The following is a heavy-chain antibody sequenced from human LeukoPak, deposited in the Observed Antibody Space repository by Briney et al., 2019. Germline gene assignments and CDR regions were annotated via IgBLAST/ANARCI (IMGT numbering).Heavy chain of an antibody. J-gene: IGHJ6*03. D-gene: IGHD3-9*01. CDR1: GYAFTSHA. CDR2: VTPFNGNT. V-gene: IGHV1-18*01. CDR3: ARAPHAPYFDWLSHYYMDV. Sequence: ASVRVSCKASGYAFTSHAFCWVRQAPGQGLEWMGRVTPFNGNTSYAQRFQGRVIMTTDTSTSTAYMELKSLRSDDTAVYYCARAPHAPYFDWLSHYYMDVWGTGTTVIVSS.